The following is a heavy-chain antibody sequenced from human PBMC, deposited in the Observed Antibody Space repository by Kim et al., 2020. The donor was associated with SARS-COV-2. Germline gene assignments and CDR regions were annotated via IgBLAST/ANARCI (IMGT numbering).Heavy chain of an antibody. CDR3: ARVSEGGSSWYYFDS. Sequence: GGSLRLSCAASGFTFSDYYMSWIRPAPGKGLEWVSYISAYNSYTTYADSVKGRFTISRDNAKNSLYLHMNSLRAEDTAMYYCARVSEGGSSWYYFDSWGQGTLVTVSS. V-gene: IGHV3-11*05. J-gene: IGHJ4*02. D-gene: IGHD6-13*01. CDR1: GFTFSDYY. CDR2: ISAYNSYT.